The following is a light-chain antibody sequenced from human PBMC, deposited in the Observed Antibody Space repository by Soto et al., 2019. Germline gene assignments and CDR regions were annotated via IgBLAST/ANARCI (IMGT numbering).Light chain of an antibody. J-gene: IGKJ4*01. Sequence: EIVMTQSPPTLSVSPGERATLSCRASQSVGSKLAGYQQRPGQAPRLLIYDASNRATCIPARFSGSGSGTEFSLTISSLQSEDFAVYSCQQYGDWPGAFGGGTKVEIK. CDR1: QSVGSK. V-gene: IGKV3D-15*01. CDR3: QQYGDWPGA. CDR2: DAS.